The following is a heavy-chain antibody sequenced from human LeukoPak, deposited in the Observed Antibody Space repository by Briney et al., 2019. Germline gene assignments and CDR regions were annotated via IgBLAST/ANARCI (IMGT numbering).Heavy chain of an antibody. V-gene: IGHV1-2*04. D-gene: IGHD3-10*01. CDR2: INPNSGGT. J-gene: IGHJ3*02. CDR3: ARAALLWFGDGLRGAFDI. CDR1: GYTFTSYY. Sequence: GASVKVSCKASGYTFTSYYMHWVRQAPGQGLEWMGWINPNSGGTNYAQKFQGWVTMTRDTSISTAYMELSRLRSDDTAVYYCARAALLWFGDGLRGAFDIWGQGTMGTVSS.